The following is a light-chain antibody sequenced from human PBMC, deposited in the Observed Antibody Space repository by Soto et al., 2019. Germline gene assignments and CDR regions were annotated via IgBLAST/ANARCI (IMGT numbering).Light chain of an antibody. CDR1: SGYSSYA. CDR3: QTWDSGIRV. CDR2: VNSDGSH. V-gene: IGLV4-69*01. J-gene: IGLJ2*01. Sequence: QPVLTQSPSASASLGTSVKLTCTLSSGYSSYAIAWHQQQPEKGPRFLMKVNSDGSHRKGDGIPDRFSGSSSGAARYLTISSLQSEDEADYYCQTWDSGIRVFGGGTQLTVL.